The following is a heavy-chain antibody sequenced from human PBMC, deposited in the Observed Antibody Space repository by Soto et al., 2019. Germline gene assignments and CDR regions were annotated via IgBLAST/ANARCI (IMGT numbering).Heavy chain of an antibody. Sequence: QVQLVQSGAEVKKPGASVKVSCKASGYTFTSYGISWVRQAPGQGLEWMGWISAYNGNTNYAQKLQGRVTMTTDRSTSRPYRELRSLRAYDTAVYYCARDSGIVVVPAAPPYNFDYWGQGTLVTVSS. CDR3: ARDSGIVVVPAAPPYNFDY. CDR1: GYTFTSYG. J-gene: IGHJ4*02. CDR2: ISAYNGNT. D-gene: IGHD2-2*01. V-gene: IGHV1-18*01.